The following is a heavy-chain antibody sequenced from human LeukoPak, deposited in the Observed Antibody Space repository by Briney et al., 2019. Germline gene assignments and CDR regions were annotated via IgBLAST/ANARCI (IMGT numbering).Heavy chain of an antibody. CDR3: ARGYYGSGSNDY. V-gene: IGHV4-34*01. CDR2: INHSGST. Sequence: PSETLSLTCAVYGGSFSGYYWSWIRQPPGKGLEWIGEINHSGSTNYNPSLKSRVTISVDTSKNQFSLKLSSVTAADTAVYYCARGYYGSGSNDYWGQGTLVTVSS. J-gene: IGHJ4*02. D-gene: IGHD3-10*01. CDR1: GGSFSGYY.